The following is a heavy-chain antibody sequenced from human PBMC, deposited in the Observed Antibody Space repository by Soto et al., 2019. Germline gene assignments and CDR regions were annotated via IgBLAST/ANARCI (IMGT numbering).Heavy chain of an antibody. V-gene: IGHV3-21*01. CDR1: GFTFSSYA. Sequence: EVQLLESGGGLVQPGGSLRLSCAASGFTFSSYAMSWVRQAPGKGLEWVSAISGSSSYIYYADSVKGRFTISRDNAKNSLYLQMNSLRAEDTAVYYCARGTQGVRFLEWLFNWFDPWGQGTLVTVSS. J-gene: IGHJ5*02. D-gene: IGHD3-3*01. CDR2: ISGSSSYI. CDR3: ARGTQGVRFLEWLFNWFDP.